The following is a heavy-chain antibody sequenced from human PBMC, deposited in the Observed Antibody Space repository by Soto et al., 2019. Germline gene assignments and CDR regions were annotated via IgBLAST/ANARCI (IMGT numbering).Heavy chain of an antibody. CDR2: ISAYNGNT. Sequence: QVQLVQSGAEVKKPGASVKVSCKASGYTFASYAISWMRQAPGQGLEWMGWISAYNGNTNYAQKLQGRVTMTTDTPTSTAYMELRSLRYDDTAVYYCARDPPPPDYWGQGTLVTVSS. V-gene: IGHV1-18*01. CDR1: GYTFASYA. J-gene: IGHJ4*02. CDR3: ARDPPPPDY.